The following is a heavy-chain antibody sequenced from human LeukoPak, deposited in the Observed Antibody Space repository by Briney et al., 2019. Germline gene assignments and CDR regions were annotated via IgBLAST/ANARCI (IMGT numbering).Heavy chain of an antibody. Sequence: SETLSLTCTVSGGSISSYYWSWIRQPPGKGLEWIGYIYYSGSTNYNPSLKSRVTISVDTSKNQFSLKLSSVTAADTAVYYCARGMYSSSWYGVDPWGQGTLVTVSS. CDR1: GGSISSYY. CDR2: IYYSGST. CDR3: ARGMYSSSWYGVDP. J-gene: IGHJ5*02. V-gene: IGHV4-59*01. D-gene: IGHD6-13*01.